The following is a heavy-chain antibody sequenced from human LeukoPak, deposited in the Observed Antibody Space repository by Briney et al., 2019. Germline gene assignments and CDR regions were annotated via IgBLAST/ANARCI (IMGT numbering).Heavy chain of an antibody. Sequence: PSETLSPTCAVYGGSFSGYYWSWIRQPPGKGLEWIGEINHSGSTNYNPSLKSRVTISVDTSKDQFSLKLSSVTAADTAVYYCARGRRGSGSYYRKKYNWNPSWFDPWGQGTLVTVPS. J-gene: IGHJ5*02. D-gene: IGHD3-10*01. V-gene: IGHV4-34*01. CDR3: ARGRRGSGSYYRKKYNWNPSWFDP. CDR2: INHSGST. CDR1: GGSFSGYY.